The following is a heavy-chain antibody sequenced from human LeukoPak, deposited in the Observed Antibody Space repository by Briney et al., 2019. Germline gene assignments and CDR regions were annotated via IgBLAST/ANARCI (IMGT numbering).Heavy chain of an antibody. V-gene: IGHV1-69*04. CDR3: ARAGMAQTSYYSGMAV. D-gene: IGHD5-24*01. J-gene: IGHJ6*04. Sequence: SVKVSCKASGGTFSSYAISWVRQAPGQGLEWMGRIIPILGIANYAQKFQGRVTITADKSTSTAYMELSSLRSEDTAVYYCARAGMAQTSYYSGMAVGAKGPRVTVSS. CDR1: GGTFSSYA. CDR2: IIPILGIA.